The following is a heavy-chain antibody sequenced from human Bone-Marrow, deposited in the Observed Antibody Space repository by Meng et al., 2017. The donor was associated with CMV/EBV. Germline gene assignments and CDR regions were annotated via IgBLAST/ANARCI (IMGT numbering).Heavy chain of an antibody. Sequence: ASGFTFSNSFITWVRQAPGQGLEWVSNISPSGDDAYYADSVKGRFTISRDNSKNTLYLQMNSLRAEDTAVYYCAKGGQQWLVRYGINWGQGTLVTVSS. CDR1: GFTFSNSF. CDR2: ISPSGDDA. V-gene: IGHV3-23*01. D-gene: IGHD6-19*01. CDR3: AKGGQQWLVRYGIN. J-gene: IGHJ4*02.